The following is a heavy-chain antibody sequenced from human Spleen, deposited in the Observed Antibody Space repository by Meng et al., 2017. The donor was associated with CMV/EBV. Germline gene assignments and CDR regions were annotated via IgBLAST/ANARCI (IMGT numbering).Heavy chain of an antibody. CDR2: IYYSGST. Sequence: SETLSLTCIVSGGSISSYSWGWIRQPPGKGLEWIGSIYYSGSTYYNPSLKSRVAMSVDTSKSQFSLTLSPVTAADTAVYYCATTSHEYYDFWSGYPSRFYFDYWGQGRLVTVSS. CDR3: ATTSHEYYDFWSGYPSRFYFDY. CDR1: GGSISSYS. V-gene: IGHV4-39*07. D-gene: IGHD3-3*01. J-gene: IGHJ4*02.